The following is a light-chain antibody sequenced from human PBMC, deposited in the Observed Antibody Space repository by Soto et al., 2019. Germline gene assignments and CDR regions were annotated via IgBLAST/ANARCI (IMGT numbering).Light chain of an antibody. CDR2: EVS. Sequence: QSALTQPPSASGSPGQSVTISCTGTSSDVGGYNYVSWYQQHPGKAPKLMIYEVSKRPSGVPDRFSGSKSGNTASLTVSGLQAEDEADYYSSSYAGSNNFVVFGGGTKLPV. CDR1: SSDVGGYNY. V-gene: IGLV2-8*01. CDR3: SSYAGSNNFVV. J-gene: IGLJ2*01.